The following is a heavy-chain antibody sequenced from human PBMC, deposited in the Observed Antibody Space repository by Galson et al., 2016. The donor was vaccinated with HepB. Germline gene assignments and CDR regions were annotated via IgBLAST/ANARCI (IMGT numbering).Heavy chain of an antibody. CDR3: AKCRSSDSTSCPNY. CDR1: GFTFINYA. J-gene: IGHJ4*02. Sequence: SLRLSCAASGFTFINYAMTWVRQAPGKGLEWVSSISGSGGSTYYADSVKGRFTISRDNSKNTLYLQMNSLRAEDTALYFCAKCRSSDSTSCPNYWGQGTLVTVYS. CDR2: ISGSGGST. V-gene: IGHV3-23*01. D-gene: IGHD2-2*01.